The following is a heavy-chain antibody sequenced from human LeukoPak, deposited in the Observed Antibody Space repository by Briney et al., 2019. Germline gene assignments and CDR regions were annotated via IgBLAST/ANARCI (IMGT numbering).Heavy chain of an antibody. CDR3: ASRDCSSTSCPLDP. CDR2: INPNSGGT. V-gene: IGHV1-2*02. D-gene: IGHD2-2*01. Sequence: ASVKVSCKASGYTFAGYYMHWVRQAPGQGLELMGWINPNSGGTNYAQKFQGRVTMTRDTSIGTAYMELSRLRSDDTAVYYCASRDCSSTSCPLDPWGQGTLVTVSS. J-gene: IGHJ5*02. CDR1: GYTFAGYY.